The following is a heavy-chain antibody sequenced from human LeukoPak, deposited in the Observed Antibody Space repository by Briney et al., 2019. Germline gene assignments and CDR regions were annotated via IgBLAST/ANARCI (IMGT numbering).Heavy chain of an antibody. J-gene: IGHJ4*02. CDR2: IYYSGST. CDR1: GGSISSSSYY. CDR3: ASWSPYCSSTSCYTDY. Sequence: SETLSLTCTVSGGSISSSSYYWGWIRQPPGKGLEWIGSIYYSGSTYYNPSLKSRVTISVDTSKNQFSLKLSSVTAADTAVYYCASWSPYCSSTSCYTDYWGQGTLVTVSS. D-gene: IGHD2-2*02. V-gene: IGHV4-39*01.